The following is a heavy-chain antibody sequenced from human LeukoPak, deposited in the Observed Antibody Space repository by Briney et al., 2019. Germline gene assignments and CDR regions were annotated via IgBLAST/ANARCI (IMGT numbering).Heavy chain of an antibody. CDR1: GFIFSSYW. V-gene: IGHV3-74*01. CDR2: INSDGSST. Sequence: GGSLRLSCAASGFIFSSYWMHWVRQAPGKGLVWVSRINSDGSSTSYADSVRGRFTISRDNAKNTLYLQMNSLRAEDTAVYYCARRVVVPAAPYYFDYWGQGTLVTVSS. J-gene: IGHJ4*02. CDR3: ARRVVVPAAPYYFDY. D-gene: IGHD2-2*01.